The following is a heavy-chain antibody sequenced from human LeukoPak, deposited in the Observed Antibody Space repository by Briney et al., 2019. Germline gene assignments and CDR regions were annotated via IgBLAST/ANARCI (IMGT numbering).Heavy chain of an antibody. V-gene: IGHV3-48*01. Sequence: SGGSLRLSCVASGFTFRSYSMNWVRQAPGKGLEWVSYTSSSSSTIYYADSVKGRFTISRDNAKNSLYLQMNSLRAEDTAVYYCAELGITMIGGVWGKGTTVTISS. CDR3: AELGITMIGGV. D-gene: IGHD3-10*02. CDR1: GFTFRSYS. J-gene: IGHJ6*04. CDR2: TSSSSSTI.